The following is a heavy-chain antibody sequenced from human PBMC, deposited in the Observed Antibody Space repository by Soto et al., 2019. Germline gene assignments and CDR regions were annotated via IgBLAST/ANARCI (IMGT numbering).Heavy chain of an antibody. CDR1: GYSFTSYW. CDR2: IYPGDSDT. V-gene: IGHV5-51*01. D-gene: IGHD4-17*01. J-gene: IGHJ4*02. CDR3: ARQSKGGKTTVVTFGY. Sequence: GESLKISCKGSGYSFTSYWIGWVRQMPGKGLEWMGIIYPGDSDTRYSPSFQGQVTISADKSISTAYLQWSSLKASDTAMYYCARQSKGGKTTVVTFGYWGQGTLVTVSS.